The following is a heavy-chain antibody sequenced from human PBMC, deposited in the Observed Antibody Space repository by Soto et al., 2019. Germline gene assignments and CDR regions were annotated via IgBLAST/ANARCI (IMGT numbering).Heavy chain of an antibody. CDR3: AKDLSGHGGSNNGDY. D-gene: IGHD1-26*01. Sequence: HPGGSLRLSCAASGFTFSSYGMHWVRQAPGKGLEWVAVISYDGSNKYYADSVKGRFTISRDNSKNTLYLQMNSLRAEDTAVYYCAKDLSGHGGSNNGDYWGQGTLVTVSS. CDR1: GFTFSSYG. V-gene: IGHV3-30*18. J-gene: IGHJ4*02. CDR2: ISYDGSNK.